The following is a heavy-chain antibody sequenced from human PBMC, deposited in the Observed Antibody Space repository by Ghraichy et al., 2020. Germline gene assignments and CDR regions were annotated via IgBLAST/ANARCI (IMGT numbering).Heavy chain of an antibody. Sequence: SQTLSLTCTVSGGSIITTNYYWGWIRQTPGKGLEWIGSIYHSGSTYYNPSLSSRVTISVDTSKSQFSLKLTSLTAADTAVFYCASHFGEVKPSSSPRLHHFAYWGQGILVTVSS. CDR1: GGSIITTNYY. D-gene: IGHD3-10*01. CDR2: IYHSGST. V-gene: IGHV4-39*01. J-gene: IGHJ4*02. CDR3: ASHFGEVKPSSSPRLHHFAY.